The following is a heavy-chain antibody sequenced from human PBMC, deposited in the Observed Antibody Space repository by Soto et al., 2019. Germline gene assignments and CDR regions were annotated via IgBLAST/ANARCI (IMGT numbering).Heavy chain of an antibody. CDR1: GGSFSGYY. J-gene: IGHJ6*02. D-gene: IGHD2-15*01. CDR3: ARRRGYCSGGSCYSRLSYYGMDV. CDR2: INHSGST. Sequence: SETLSLTCAVYGGSFSGYYWSWIRQPPGKGLEWIGEINHSGSTNYNPSLKSRVTISVDTSKNQFSLKLSSVTAADTAVYYCARRRGYCSGGSCYSRLSYYGMDVWGQGTTVTVSS. V-gene: IGHV4-34*01.